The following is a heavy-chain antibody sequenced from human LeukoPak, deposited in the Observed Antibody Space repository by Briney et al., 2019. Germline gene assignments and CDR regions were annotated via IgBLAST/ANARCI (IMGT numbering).Heavy chain of an antibody. CDR1: GFTFSSYG. V-gene: IGHV3-33*01. CDR2: IWYDGSNK. Sequence: GRSLRLSCAASGFTFSSYGMHWVRQAPGKGLEWVAVIWYDGSNKYYADSVKGRFTISRDNSKNTLYLQMNSLRAEDTAVYYCARESPEVVAGTTFDYWGQGTLVTVSS. J-gene: IGHJ4*02. D-gene: IGHD6-19*01. CDR3: ARESPEVVAGTTFDY.